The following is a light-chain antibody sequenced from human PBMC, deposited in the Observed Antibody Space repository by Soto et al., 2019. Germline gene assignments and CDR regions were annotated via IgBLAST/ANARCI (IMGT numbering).Light chain of an antibody. CDR2: EVS. V-gene: IGLV2-14*01. CDR1: SRDVGGYNY. J-gene: IGLJ3*02. CDR3: HSYTTTGSLWV. Sequence: HSVLTQPASVSGSLGQSITISCTGTSRDVGGYNYVSWYQHHPGKGPKVLIYEVSYRPSGVSDRFSGSKSGNTASLTISGLQPEDEAHYYCHSYTTTGSLWVFGGGTKLTVL.